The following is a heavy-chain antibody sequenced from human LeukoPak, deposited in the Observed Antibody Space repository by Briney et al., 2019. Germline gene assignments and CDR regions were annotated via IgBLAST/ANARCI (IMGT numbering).Heavy chain of an antibody. J-gene: IGHJ6*02. Sequence: ASVKVSCKASGYTFTIYDINWVRQAPGQGLEWMGWMNPNSGNTGYAQKFQGRGTITRNTAISTAYMELSSLRSEDTAVYYCPREMGYCSSTSCSESYYGMDVWGQGTTLTLSS. CDR2: MNPNSGNT. CDR3: PREMGYCSSTSCSESYYGMDV. CDR1: GYTFTIYD. D-gene: IGHD2-2*01. V-gene: IGHV1-8*01.